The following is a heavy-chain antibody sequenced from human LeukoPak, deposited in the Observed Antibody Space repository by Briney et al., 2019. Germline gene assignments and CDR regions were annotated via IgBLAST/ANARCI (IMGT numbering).Heavy chain of an antibody. CDR1: GGSISSYY. D-gene: IGHD6-19*01. CDR3: ARVSSKRGWYYFDY. CDR2: IYYSGST. J-gene: IGHJ4*02. V-gene: IGHV4-59*01. Sequence: PSETLSLTCTVSGGSISSYYWSWIRQPPGKGLEWIGYIYYSGSTNYNPSLKSRVTISVDTSKNQFSLKLSSVTAADTAVYYCARVSSKRGWYYFDYWGQGTLVTVSS.